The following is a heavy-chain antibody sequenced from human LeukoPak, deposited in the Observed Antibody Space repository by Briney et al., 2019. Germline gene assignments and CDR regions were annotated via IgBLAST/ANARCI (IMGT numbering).Heavy chain of an antibody. J-gene: IGHJ4*02. Sequence: GESLKLSCKGSGFSFTNYWIGWVRQLPGKGLEWMGILYPSDSETRYSPSFQGQVSISADKSISTAYLQWSSLKASDTAMYYCARHSYCSGSSCFAPNDYWGQGTLVTVSS. D-gene: IGHD2-2*01. CDR1: GFSFTNYW. V-gene: IGHV5-51*01. CDR2: LYPSDSET. CDR3: ARHSYCSGSSCFAPNDY.